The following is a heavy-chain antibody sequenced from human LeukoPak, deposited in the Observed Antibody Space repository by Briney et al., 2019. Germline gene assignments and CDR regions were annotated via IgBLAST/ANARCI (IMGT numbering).Heavy chain of an antibody. Sequence: GASVKVSCKASGYTFTSYDINWVRQATGQGLEWMGWMNPNSGNTGYAQKFQGRVTMTRNTSISTAYMELSSLRSEDTAVYYCARGPAGHYYDGSGYYRRGGYFQHWGQGTLVTVSS. V-gene: IGHV1-8*01. D-gene: IGHD3-22*01. CDR1: GYTFTSYD. CDR2: MNPNSGNT. CDR3: ARGPAGHYYDGSGYYRRGGYFQH. J-gene: IGHJ1*01.